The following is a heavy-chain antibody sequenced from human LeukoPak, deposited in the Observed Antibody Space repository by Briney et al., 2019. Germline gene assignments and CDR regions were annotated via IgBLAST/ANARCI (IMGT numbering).Heavy chain of an antibody. J-gene: IGHJ5*02. D-gene: IGHD1-26*01. Sequence: GGSLRLSCAASGFTFSSYAMHWVRQAPGKGLEWVAVISYDGSNKYYADSVKGRFTISRDNSKNTLNLQMDSLRAEDTALYYCAKAVTGSYLKWFDPWGQGTLVTVSS. CDR1: GFTFSSYA. CDR3: AKAVTGSYLKWFDP. V-gene: IGHV3-30-3*01. CDR2: ISYDGSNK.